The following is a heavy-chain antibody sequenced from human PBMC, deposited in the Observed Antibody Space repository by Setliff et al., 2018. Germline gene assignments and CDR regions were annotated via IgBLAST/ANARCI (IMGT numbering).Heavy chain of an antibody. CDR2: SNWGGGST. CDR3: TLFGDRDTVDI. D-gene: IGHD3-16*01. J-gene: IGHJ3*02. CDR1: GFTFSSYA. V-gene: IGHV3-20*01. Sequence: LRLSCAASGFTFSSYAMSWVRQAPGKGLEWVSGSNWGGGSTGYTDSVKGRFTISRDNAKNSLYLQMNSLRAEDTALYHCTLFGDRDTVDIWGQGTMVTVSS.